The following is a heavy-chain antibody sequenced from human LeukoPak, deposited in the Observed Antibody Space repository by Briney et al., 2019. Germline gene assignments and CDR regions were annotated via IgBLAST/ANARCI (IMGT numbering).Heavy chain of an antibody. D-gene: IGHD2-8*01. Sequence: GGSLRLSCAASGFPFNTYAMHWVRQAPGKGLEWVALISRDGDNEYYADSVKGRFTISRDNSKNTLSLQVNTLRVEDTAVYYCATDKYCTPTDCLHGRFYFDNWGQGALVTVSS. CDR2: ISRDGDNE. CDR3: ATDKYCTPTDCLHGRFYFDN. J-gene: IGHJ4*02. V-gene: IGHV3-30*01. CDR1: GFPFNTYA.